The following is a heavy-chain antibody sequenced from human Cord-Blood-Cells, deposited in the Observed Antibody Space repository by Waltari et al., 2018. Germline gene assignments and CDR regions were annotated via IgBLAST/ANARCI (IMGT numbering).Heavy chain of an antibody. V-gene: IGHV4-59*01. Sequence: QVQLQESGPGLVTPSETLSLTCTVSGGSISSYSWSWIRQPPGKGLEWIGYIYYSGSTNYNPSLKSRVTISVDTSKNQFSLKLSSVTAADTAVYYCARVNSYVYYYYGMDVWGQGTTVTVSS. CDR1: GGSISSYS. CDR2: IYYSGST. D-gene: IGHD5-18*01. J-gene: IGHJ6*02. CDR3: ARVNSYVYYYYGMDV.